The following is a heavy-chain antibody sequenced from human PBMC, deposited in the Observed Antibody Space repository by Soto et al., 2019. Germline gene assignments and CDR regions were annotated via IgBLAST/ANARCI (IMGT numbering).Heavy chain of an antibody. CDR1: GLTFSGSA. V-gene: IGHV3-73*02. Sequence: EVQLVESGGGVVQPGGSLKLSCVSSGLTFSGSAIHWVRQASGRGLEWIGRIRRKSDSHTTTYAAARNGRFTISRDDSKNTAYLQINSLRTEDTAMYHCTRRGGPLLDYWGQGTLVAVSS. J-gene: IGHJ4*02. CDR2: IRRKSDSHTT. D-gene: IGHD2-15*01. CDR3: TRRGGPLLDY.